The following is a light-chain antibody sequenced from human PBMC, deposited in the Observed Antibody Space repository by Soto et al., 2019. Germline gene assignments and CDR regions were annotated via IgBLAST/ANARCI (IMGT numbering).Light chain of an antibody. J-gene: IGLJ7*01. CDR3: MIWPSNAFAV. CDR1: SDINVGSYN. V-gene: IGLV5-37*01. CDR2: YYSDSDK. Sequence: QAVVTQPPSSAASPGESSRLTCTLPSDINVGSYNIYWYQQKPGSPPRYLLYYYSDSDKGQGSGVPSRFSGSKAASANTGILRISGLQSEDEADYYCMIWPSNAFAVFGGGTQLTGL.